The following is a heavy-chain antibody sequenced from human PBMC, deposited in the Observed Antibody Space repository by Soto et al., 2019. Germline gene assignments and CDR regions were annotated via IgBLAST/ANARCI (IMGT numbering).Heavy chain of an antibody. V-gene: IGHV3-48*02. Sequence: GSLRLSCAASGFTFSSYSMNWVRQAPGKGLEWVSYISSSSSTIYYADSVKGRFTISRDNAKNSLYLQMNSLRDEDTAVYYCARDKATGTTILYYYYYGMDVWGQGTTVTVSS. D-gene: IGHD1-7*01. CDR2: ISSSSSTI. CDR1: GFTFSSYS. CDR3: ARDKATGTTILYYYYYGMDV. J-gene: IGHJ6*02.